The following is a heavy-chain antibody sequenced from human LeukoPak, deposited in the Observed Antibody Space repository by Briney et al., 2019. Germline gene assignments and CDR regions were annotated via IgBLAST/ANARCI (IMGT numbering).Heavy chain of an antibody. Sequence: GGSLRLSCTASGFAFSFFAMSWLRQPPGKGLEWVSTIIANSGATSYAASVRGRFTISRDNSKNKLYLQLNSLRAEDTAVYYCAKPISGGLAVTADWFDPWGQGTLVVVSS. V-gene: IGHV3-23*01. CDR1: GFAFSFFA. CDR3: AKPISGGLAVTADWFDP. CDR2: IIANSGAT. J-gene: IGHJ5*01. D-gene: IGHD6-19*01.